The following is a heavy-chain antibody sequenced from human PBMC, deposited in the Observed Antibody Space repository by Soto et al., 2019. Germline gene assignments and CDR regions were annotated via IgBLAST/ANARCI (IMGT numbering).Heavy chain of an antibody. J-gene: IGHJ4*02. V-gene: IGHV3-21*01. CDR2: ISSSNRYI. CDR1: GFTFSSYS. CDR3: ARSTTHDY. D-gene: IGHD1-1*01. Sequence: PGGSLRLSCAASGFTFSSYSMNWVRQAPGKGRKWVSSISSSNRYIYYADTVKGRFTISRDNAKNSLYLQMNSLRAEDTAVYYCARSTTHDYWGQGTLVTVSS.